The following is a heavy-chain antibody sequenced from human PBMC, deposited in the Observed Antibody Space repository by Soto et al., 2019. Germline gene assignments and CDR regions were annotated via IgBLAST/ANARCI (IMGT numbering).Heavy chain of an antibody. D-gene: IGHD1-1*01. CDR3: ARKTGAQGPMDY. J-gene: IGHJ4*02. CDR1: GYSFTSYW. CDR2: IDPSDSYT. V-gene: IGHV5-10-1*01. Sequence: GESLKISCKGSGYSFTSYWISWVRQMPGKGLEWMGRIDPSDSYTNYSPSFRGHVTISADKSISTAYLQWSSLKASDTAIYYCARKTGAQGPMDYWGQGTLVTVSS.